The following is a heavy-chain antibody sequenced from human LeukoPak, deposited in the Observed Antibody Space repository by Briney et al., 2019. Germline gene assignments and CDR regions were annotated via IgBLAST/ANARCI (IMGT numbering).Heavy chain of an antibody. D-gene: IGHD2-21*02. Sequence: GGSLRLSCAVSGFTVSTNHMSWVRQAPGKGLEWVSVIYNDGDTWYIDSVKGGFTISRDNSKDTVFLQMKSMRGEETAVYYCAKDRAVVTAKAHMDVWGKGTTVTVSS. CDR3: AKDRAVVTAKAHMDV. V-gene: IGHV3-53*01. CDR2: IYNDGDT. J-gene: IGHJ6*03. CDR1: GFTVSTNH.